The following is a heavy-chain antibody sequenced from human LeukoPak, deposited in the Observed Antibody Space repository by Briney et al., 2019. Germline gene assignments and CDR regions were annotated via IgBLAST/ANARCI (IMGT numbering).Heavy chain of an antibody. V-gene: IGHV4-61*08. CDR2: MYHTGSS. Sequence: SETLSLTCTVSGGSVDTIDYYWSRIRQPPGKGLEWIGYMYHTGSSIYSPSLKSRLTISVDTSKNQFSLNLSSMTAADTAVYYCAGDQGGSAHRHAFDIWGQGTLATVSS. CDR3: AGDQGGSAHRHAFDI. J-gene: IGHJ3*02. CDR1: GGSVDTIDYY. D-gene: IGHD1-26*01.